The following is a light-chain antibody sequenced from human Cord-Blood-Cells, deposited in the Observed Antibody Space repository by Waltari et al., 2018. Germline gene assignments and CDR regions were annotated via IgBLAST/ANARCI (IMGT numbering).Light chain of an antibody. CDR2: DVS. Sequence: QSALTPPAPVSGSPGQPIPIPCTGTSRDVGGYNYVSWYQQHPGKAPKLMIYDVSNRPSGVSNRFSGSKSGNTASLTISGLQAEDEADYYCSSYTSSSTLFGGGTKLTVL. V-gene: IGLV2-14*01. CDR3: SSYTSSSTL. CDR1: SRDVGGYNY. J-gene: IGLJ3*02.